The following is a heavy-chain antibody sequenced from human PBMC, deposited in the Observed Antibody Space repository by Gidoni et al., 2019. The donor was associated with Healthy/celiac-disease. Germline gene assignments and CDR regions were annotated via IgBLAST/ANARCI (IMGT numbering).Heavy chain of an antibody. CDR2: INPSGVST. CDR3: ARDLTYSGSYYPHYYYYMDV. CDR1: GYTFTSYS. J-gene: IGHJ6*03. V-gene: IGHV1-46*03. D-gene: IGHD1-26*01. Sequence: QVQLVQSGAEVKKPGASVKVSCKASGYTFTSYSLPWVRQAHGQGLEWMGIINPSGVSTSYAQKCQGRVTMTRDTSTSTVYMELSSLRSEDTAVYYCARDLTYSGSYYPHYYYYMDVWGKGTTVTVSS.